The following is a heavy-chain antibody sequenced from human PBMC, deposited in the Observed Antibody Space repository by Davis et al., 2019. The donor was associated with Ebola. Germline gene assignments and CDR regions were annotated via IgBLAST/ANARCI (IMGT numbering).Heavy chain of an antibody. Sequence: GESLKISCAASGFTFSLYRMNWVRQAPGKGLEWVSFISSDRNHIYYADSVKGRFTISRDNAKKSVYLQMNSLRAEDTAVYYCARDYSDDLYYYYYMDVWGKGTTVTVSS. CDR1: GFTFSLYR. V-gene: IGHV3-21*01. J-gene: IGHJ6*03. CDR2: ISSDRNHI. D-gene: IGHD4-11*01. CDR3: ARDYSDDLYYYYYMDV.